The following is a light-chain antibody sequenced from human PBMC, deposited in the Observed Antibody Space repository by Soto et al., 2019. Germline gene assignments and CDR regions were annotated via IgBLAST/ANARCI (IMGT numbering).Light chain of an antibody. CDR1: SSNIGINT. CDR3: AAWDDILNGYV. Sequence: QAVVTQPPSASGTPGQRVTISCSGSSSNIGINTVNWYQQLPGAAPKVLIQNNNQRPSGVPDRFSGSKSGTSASLAISGLQSGDEADYYCAAWDDILNGYVFGTGTKLTVL. V-gene: IGLV1-44*01. CDR2: NNN. J-gene: IGLJ1*01.